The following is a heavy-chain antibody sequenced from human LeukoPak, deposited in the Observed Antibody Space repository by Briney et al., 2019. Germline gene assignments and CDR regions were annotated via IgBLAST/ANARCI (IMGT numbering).Heavy chain of an antibody. J-gene: IGHJ4*02. Sequence: SQTLSLTCAVSGGSISSGGYSWSWIRQPPGKGLEWIGYIYHSGSTYYNPSLKSRVTISVDRSKNQFSLKLSSVTAADTAVYYWASQLSPGIGYFDYWGQGTLVTVSS. V-gene: IGHV4-30-2*01. CDR3: ASQLSPGIGYFDY. CDR2: IYHSGST. D-gene: IGHD2/OR15-2a*01. CDR1: GGSISSGGYS.